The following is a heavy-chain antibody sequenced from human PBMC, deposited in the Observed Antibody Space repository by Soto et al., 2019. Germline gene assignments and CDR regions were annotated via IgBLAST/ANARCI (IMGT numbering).Heavy chain of an antibody. CDR3: AAGFPPDY. J-gene: IGHJ4*02. D-gene: IGHD3-10*01. CDR2: INGDGSEE. V-gene: IGHV3-7*01. CDR1: GFTFSTSW. Sequence: EVQLVESGGVVVQPGGSLRVSCAASGFTFSTSWMNWVRQAPGKGLEWVANINGDGSEEYYVDSVRGRFTISRDNVKNSRFLQMNSLRAEDTAVYYCAAGFPPDYWGQGTLVTVSS.